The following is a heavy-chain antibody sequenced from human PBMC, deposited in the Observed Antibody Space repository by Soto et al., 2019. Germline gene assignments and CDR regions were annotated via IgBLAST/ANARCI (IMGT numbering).Heavy chain of an antibody. CDR2: IIPIFGTA. CDR1: GGTFSSYG. J-gene: IGHJ3*02. CDR3: ARDKRLGWLFTHALDI. Sequence: SVKVSCKASGGTFSSYGISWVRQAPGQGLEWMGGIIPIFGTANYAQKFQGRVTITADESTSTDYMELRSLRSEDTAVYYCARDKRLGWLFTHALDIWGQGTMVTVSS. V-gene: IGHV1-69*13. D-gene: IGHD3-3*01.